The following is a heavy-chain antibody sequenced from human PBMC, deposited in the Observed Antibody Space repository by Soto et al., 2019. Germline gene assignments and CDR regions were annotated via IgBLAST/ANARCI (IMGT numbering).Heavy chain of an antibody. CDR1: GYTFTSYA. CDR3: ARGIGGLYYFDY. V-gene: IGHV1-3*01. D-gene: IGHD3-16*01. Sequence: QVQLVQSGAEVKKPGASVKVSCKASGYTFTSYAMHWVRKAPGQRLEWMGWINAGNGNTEYSQKFQGIVTITRDTSASTAYMELSSLRSEDTAVYSCARGIGGLYYFDYWGQGTLVTVSS. J-gene: IGHJ4*02. CDR2: INAGNGNT.